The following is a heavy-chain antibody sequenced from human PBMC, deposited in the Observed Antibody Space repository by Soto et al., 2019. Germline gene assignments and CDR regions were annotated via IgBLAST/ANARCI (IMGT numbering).Heavy chain of an antibody. CDR2: SSAYNGNT. D-gene: IGHD6-13*01. J-gene: IGHJ4*02. CDR1: GYTFTSYG. CDR3: ARADVLEYTSRFCLDF. Sequence: QVPLVQSGAEVKKPGASVKVSCKASGYTFTSYGITCVRQAPGRGLEWLGWSSAYNGNTVYAQKVQDRVTMTTDRSTSTAYMELRSLRSDDTAVYYCARADVLEYTSRFCLDFWGQGTLVTVSS. V-gene: IGHV1-18*01.